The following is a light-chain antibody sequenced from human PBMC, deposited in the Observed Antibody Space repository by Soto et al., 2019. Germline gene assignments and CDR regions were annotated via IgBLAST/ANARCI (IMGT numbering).Light chain of an antibody. V-gene: IGKV1-5*01. Sequence: DIRLTQSSSTVSASVGASVTITCRASQSISDRLAWYQRKPGKAPKLLIFDASSLESGVPSRFSGSGSGTEFTLTISSLQPDDFATYYCQHYSTVWAFGQGTKVDI. CDR3: QHYSTVWA. J-gene: IGKJ1*01. CDR1: QSISDR. CDR2: DAS.